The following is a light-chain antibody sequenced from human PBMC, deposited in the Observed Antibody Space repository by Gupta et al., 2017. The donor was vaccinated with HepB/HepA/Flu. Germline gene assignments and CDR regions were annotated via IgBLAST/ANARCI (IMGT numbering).Light chain of an antibody. CDR2: LGS. V-gene: IGKV2-28*01. CDR3: RQARRHPLYS. Sequence: LVMTQSPLSLSVTPGEPASISCRSSQSVLHSNGNNYVDWYLQKPGQAPQLLIYLGSNRDAGVTDRFSGSGSGIDXILKINXGEAEDVGTYNCRQARRHPLYSFGXGTKLEIK. J-gene: IGKJ2*03. CDR1: QSVLHSNGNNY.